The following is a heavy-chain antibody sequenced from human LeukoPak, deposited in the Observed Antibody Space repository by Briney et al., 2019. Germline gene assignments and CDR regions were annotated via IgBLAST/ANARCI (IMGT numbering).Heavy chain of an antibody. CDR3: ARGLGYCSGGSCYGMDV. J-gene: IGHJ6*04. CDR1: GGSFSGYY. CDR2: INHSGST. Sequence: SETLSLTCAVYGGSFSGYYWSWIRQPPGKGLEWIGEINHSGSTNYNPSLKSRVTISVDTSKNQFSLKLSSATAADTAVYYCARGLGYCSGGSCYGMDVWGKGTTVTVSS. D-gene: IGHD2-15*01. V-gene: IGHV4-34*01.